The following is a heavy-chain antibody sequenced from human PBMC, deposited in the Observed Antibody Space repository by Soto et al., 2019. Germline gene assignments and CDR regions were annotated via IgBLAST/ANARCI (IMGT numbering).Heavy chain of an antibody. CDR2: ISGHGDAT. Sequence: GGSLRLSCAASGFPFTGYAMSWVRQATGKGLEWVSAISGHGDATFYADSVKGRFTISRDNSKNTLYLHMNSLRAEDTALYYCANSRVSMVRGLIIIPNYWGQGTLVTVSS. CDR1: GFPFTGYA. V-gene: IGHV3-23*01. D-gene: IGHD3-10*01. J-gene: IGHJ4*02. CDR3: ANSRVSMVRGLIIIPNY.